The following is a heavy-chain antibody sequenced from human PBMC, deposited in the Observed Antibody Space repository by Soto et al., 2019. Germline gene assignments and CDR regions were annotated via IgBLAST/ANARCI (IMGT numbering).Heavy chain of an antibody. CDR2: IKEDNDKT. Sequence: ASVKVSCKASGYTFSSSAMHWVRQAPGQSLEWMGWIKEDNDKTEYSQRLQGRVTITTDTSTSTAYMELSSLTSDDTAVYYCARAGGAVAGTNFDYWGQGTLVTVSS. J-gene: IGHJ4*02. CDR1: GYTFSSSA. CDR3: ARAGGAVAGTNFDY. V-gene: IGHV1-3*01. D-gene: IGHD6-19*01.